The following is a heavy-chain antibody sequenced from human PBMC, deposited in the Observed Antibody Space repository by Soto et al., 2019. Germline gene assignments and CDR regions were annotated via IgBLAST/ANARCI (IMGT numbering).Heavy chain of an antibody. J-gene: IGHJ3*02. D-gene: IGHD5-12*01. CDR2: IKQDGSEK. CDR1: GFTFSSYW. CDR3: ASIEGLRLSLKNAFDI. Sequence: EVQLVESGGGLVQPGGSLRLSCAASGFTFSSYWMSWVRQAPGKGLEWVANIKQDGSEKYYVDSVKGRFTISRDNAKNSLYLQMNSLRAEDTAVYYCASIEGLRLSLKNAFDIWGQGTMVTVSS. V-gene: IGHV3-7*03.